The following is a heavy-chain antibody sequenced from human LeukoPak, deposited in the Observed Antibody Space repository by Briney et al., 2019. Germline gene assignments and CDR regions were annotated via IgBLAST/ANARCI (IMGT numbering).Heavy chain of an antibody. J-gene: IGHJ4*02. Sequence: GGSLRLSCAASGFTFSNAWMSWVRQAPVKELEWVGRIKSKTDGGTTDYAAPVKGRFTISRDDSKNTLYLQMNSLKTEDTAVYYCTTQGSGYYYGWNDYWGQGTLVTVSS. CDR1: GFTFSNAW. CDR2: IKSKTDGGTT. D-gene: IGHD3-22*01. V-gene: IGHV3-15*01. CDR3: TTQGSGYYYGWNDY.